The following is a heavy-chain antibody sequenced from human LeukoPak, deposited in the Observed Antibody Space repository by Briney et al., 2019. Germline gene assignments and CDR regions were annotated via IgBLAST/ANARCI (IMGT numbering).Heavy chain of an antibody. CDR2: ISAYNGNT. V-gene: IGHV1-18*04. J-gene: IGHJ6*02. CDR1: GYTFTGYY. Sequence: ASVKVSCKASGYTFTGYYMHWVRQAPGQGLEWMGWISAYNGNTDYAQKLQGRVTMTTDTSTSTAYMELRSLRSDDTAVYYCARGRSYYYYYGMDVWGQGTTVTVSS. CDR3: ARGRSYYYYYGMDV. D-gene: IGHD4-17*01.